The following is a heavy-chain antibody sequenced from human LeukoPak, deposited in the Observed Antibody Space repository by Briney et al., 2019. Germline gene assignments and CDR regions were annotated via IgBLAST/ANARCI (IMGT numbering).Heavy chain of an antibody. Sequence: ASVKVSCKASGYTFTSYGISWVRQAPGQGLEWMGWISAYNGNTNYAQKLQGRVTMTTDTSTSTAYMELRSLRSDDTAVYYCARDPEIVVVPAAISALYYYYGMGVWGQGTTVTVSS. CDR3: ARDPEIVVVPAAISALYYYYGMGV. V-gene: IGHV1-18*01. J-gene: IGHJ6*02. D-gene: IGHD2-2*02. CDR2: ISAYNGNT. CDR1: GYTFTSYG.